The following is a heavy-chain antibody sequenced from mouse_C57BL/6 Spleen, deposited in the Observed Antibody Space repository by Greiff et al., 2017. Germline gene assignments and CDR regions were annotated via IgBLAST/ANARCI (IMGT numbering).Heavy chain of an antibody. V-gene: IGHV1-50*01. Sequence: QVQLQQPGAELVKPGASVKLSCKASGYTFTSYWMQWVKQRPGQGLEWIGEIDPSDSYTNYNQKFKGKATLTVDTSSITAYMQLSSLTSEGSAVYYCAIWRYSNFVAIGYWGQGTSVTVSS. CDR1: GYTFTSYW. CDR2: IDPSDSYT. J-gene: IGHJ4*01. CDR3: AIWRYSNFVAIGY. D-gene: IGHD2-5*01.